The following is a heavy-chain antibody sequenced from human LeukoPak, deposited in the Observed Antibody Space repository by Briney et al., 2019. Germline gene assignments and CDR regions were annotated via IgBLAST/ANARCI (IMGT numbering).Heavy chain of an antibody. CDR1: GGSISSSGSY. Sequence: SETLSPTCTVSGGSISSSGSYWGWIRQPPGKGLEWIGSIYYSGSTYYNPSLKSRVTISVDTSENQFSLKVTSVTAADTAVYYCARLYWSGGSCYLDSWGQGTLVTVSS. V-gene: IGHV4-39*01. CDR3: ARLYWSGGSCYLDS. D-gene: IGHD2-15*01. J-gene: IGHJ4*02. CDR2: IYYSGST.